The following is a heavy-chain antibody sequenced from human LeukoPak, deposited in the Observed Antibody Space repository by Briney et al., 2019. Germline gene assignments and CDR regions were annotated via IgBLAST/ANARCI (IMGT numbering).Heavy chain of an antibody. CDR2: ISPRSSTI. V-gene: IGHV3-48*01. Sequence: GGSLRLSCVASGFTFSSYSMNWVRQAPGKGLEWVSYISPRSSTIYYADSVKGRFTISRDNSKNTLYLQMNSLSAEDTAVYYCARGAFYFDYWGQGTLVTVSS. J-gene: IGHJ4*02. CDR1: GFTFSSYS. CDR3: ARGAFYFDY. D-gene: IGHD1-26*01.